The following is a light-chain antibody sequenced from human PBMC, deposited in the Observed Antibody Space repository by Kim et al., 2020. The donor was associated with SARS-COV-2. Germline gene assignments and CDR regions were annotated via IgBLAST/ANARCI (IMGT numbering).Light chain of an antibody. J-gene: IGLJ2*01. CDR2: YDS. CDR3: QVWDSSSDHRV. Sequence: PGKTARVTCGGNNIGSKRVHWYQQKPGQAPVLVIYYDSDRPSGIPERFSGSNSGNTATLTISRVEAGDEADYYCQVWDSSSDHRVFGGGTQLTVL. V-gene: IGLV3-21*04. CDR1: NIGSKR.